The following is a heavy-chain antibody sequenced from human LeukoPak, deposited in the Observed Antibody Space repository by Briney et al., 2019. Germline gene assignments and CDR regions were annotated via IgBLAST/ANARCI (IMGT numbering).Heavy chain of an antibody. D-gene: IGHD6-13*01. Sequence: PVRSLRLSCAASGFTFSTYGMHWVRQAPGKGLEWVAVIWYNGSKKYYADSVKGRFTISRDNSKNTMHLQMDSLRADDTAVYYCARGSHESAAALDYWGQGTLVSVSS. CDR1: GFTFSTYG. V-gene: IGHV3-33*01. CDR2: IWYNGSKK. CDR3: ARGSHESAAALDY. J-gene: IGHJ4*02.